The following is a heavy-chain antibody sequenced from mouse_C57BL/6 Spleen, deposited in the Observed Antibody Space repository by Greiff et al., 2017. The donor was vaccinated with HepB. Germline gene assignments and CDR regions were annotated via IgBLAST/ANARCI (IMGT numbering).Heavy chain of an antibody. D-gene: IGHD1-1*02. CDR2: IYPGDGDT. CDR1: GYAFSSYW. V-gene: IGHV1-80*01. Sequence: VQLQQSGAELVKPGASVKISCKASGYAFSSYWMNWVKQRPGKGLEWIGQIYPGDGDTNYNGKFKGKATLTADKSSSTAYMQLSRLTSEDSAVYFCASWGWIKAYWGQGTLVTVSA. J-gene: IGHJ3*01. CDR3: ASWGWIKAY.